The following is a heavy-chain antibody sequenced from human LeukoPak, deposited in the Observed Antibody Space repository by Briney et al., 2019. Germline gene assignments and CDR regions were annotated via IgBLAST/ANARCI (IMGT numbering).Heavy chain of an antibody. CDR2: LDNRGST. V-gene: IGHV4-59*12. J-gene: IGHJ4*02. CDR3: AHYGGNSGVDY. D-gene: IGHD4-23*01. CDR1: GGYISRYY. Sequence: SETLSLTCTVSGGYISRYYWSWIRQPPGKGLEWIGCLDNRGSTNYNPSLKSRVIMSVDTSKNQFSLKLSSVTAADTAVYYCAHYGGNSGVDYWGQGTLVTVAS.